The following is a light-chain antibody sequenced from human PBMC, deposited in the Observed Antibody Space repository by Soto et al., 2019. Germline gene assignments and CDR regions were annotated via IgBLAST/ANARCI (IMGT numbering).Light chain of an antibody. Sequence: IQLTQSPSSLSASVGDRVTITCRASQGIRNYLAWYQQKPGKAPNLLIYLASTLQGGVPSRFSGSGSGTEFTLTISSLQPDDFATYYCQQYNSYSWTFGQGTKVDIK. J-gene: IGKJ1*01. CDR2: LAS. V-gene: IGKV1-9*01. CDR1: QGIRNY. CDR3: QQYNSYSWT.